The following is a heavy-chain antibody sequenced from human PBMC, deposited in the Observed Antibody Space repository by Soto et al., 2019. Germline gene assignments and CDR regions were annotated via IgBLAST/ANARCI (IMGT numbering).Heavy chain of an antibody. J-gene: IGHJ4*02. D-gene: IGHD3-22*01. Sequence: QVQLQESGPGLVKPSQTLSLTCTVSGGSISSGGYYWSWIRQHPGKGLEWIGYIYYSGSTYYNPSLKSRVTISVDTSKNQFSLKLSSVTAADTAVYYCAVWHDSSGYFVRYFDYWGQGTLVTVSS. CDR1: GGSISSGGYY. CDR3: AVWHDSSGYFVRYFDY. CDR2: IYYSGST. V-gene: IGHV4-31*03.